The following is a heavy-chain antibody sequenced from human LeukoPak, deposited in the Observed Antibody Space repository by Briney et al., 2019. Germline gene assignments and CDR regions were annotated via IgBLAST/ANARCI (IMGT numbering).Heavy chain of an antibody. CDR1: GYTLAELS. D-gene: IGHD1-26*01. V-gene: IGHV1-24*01. Sequence: ASVKVSCKVSGYTLAELSMHWVRQAPGKGLEWMGGFDPEDGETIYAQKFQGRVTMTEDTSTDTAYMELSSLRSEDTAVYYCARRIRVATTLVYDYWGQGTLVTVSS. J-gene: IGHJ4*02. CDR3: ARRIRVATTLVYDY. CDR2: FDPEDGET.